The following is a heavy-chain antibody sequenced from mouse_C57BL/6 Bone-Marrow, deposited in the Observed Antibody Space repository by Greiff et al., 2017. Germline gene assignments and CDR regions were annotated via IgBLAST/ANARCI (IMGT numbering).Heavy chain of an antibody. CDR2: INPNNGGT. D-gene: IGHD2-3*01. CDR3: ARVGDGYWYFDV. V-gene: IGHV1-22*01. Sequence: VQLQQSGPELVKPGASVKMSCKASGYTFTDYNMHWVKQSHGKSLEWIGYINPNNGGTSYNQKFKGKATLTVNKSSSTAYMELRSLTSEDSAVYCCARVGDGYWYFDVWGTGTTVTVSS. J-gene: IGHJ1*03. CDR1: GYTFTDYN.